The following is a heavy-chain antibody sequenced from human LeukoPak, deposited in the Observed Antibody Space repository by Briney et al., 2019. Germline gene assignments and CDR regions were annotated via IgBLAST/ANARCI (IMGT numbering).Heavy chain of an antibody. V-gene: IGHV3-74*01. Sequence: GGSLRLSCTASGFSFSGHWMHWARQLPGKGLVWVSRISPTGSTTSYADSVKGGFTVSRDNAKNTLYLQVNNLRAEDTAVYYCARGPNSNWSGLDFWGQGTLLTVSS. CDR3: ARGPNSNWSGLDF. CDR2: ISPTGSTT. J-gene: IGHJ4*02. D-gene: IGHD6-6*01. CDR1: GFSFSGHW.